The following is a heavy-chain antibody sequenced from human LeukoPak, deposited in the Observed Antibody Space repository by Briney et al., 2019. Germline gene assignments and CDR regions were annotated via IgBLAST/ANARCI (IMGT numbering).Heavy chain of an antibody. J-gene: IGHJ4*02. CDR1: GFTFSSYA. Sequence: GGSLRLSCAASGFTFSSYAMHWVRQAPGKGLEWVAVISYDGSNKYYADSVKGRFTISRDDSKNTLYLQMNSLRAEDTAVYYCARPRATMAVFDYWGQGTLVTVSS. CDR3: ARPRATMAVFDY. D-gene: IGHD5-24*01. CDR2: ISYDGSNK. V-gene: IGHV3-30-3*01.